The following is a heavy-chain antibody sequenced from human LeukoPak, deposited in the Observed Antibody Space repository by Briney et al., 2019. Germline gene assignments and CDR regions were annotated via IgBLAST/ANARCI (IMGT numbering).Heavy chain of an antibody. CDR2: ISAYNGNT. CDR3: ARVQDIVVVPAANHWFDP. V-gene: IGHV1-18*04. Sequence: ASVKVSCKASGYTFTSYGISWVRQAPGQGLEWMGWISAYNGNTNYAQKLQGRVTMTTDTSTSTAYMELRSLRSDDTVVYYCARVQDIVVVPAANHWFDPWGQGTLVTVSS. J-gene: IGHJ5*02. CDR1: GYTFTSYG. D-gene: IGHD2-2*01.